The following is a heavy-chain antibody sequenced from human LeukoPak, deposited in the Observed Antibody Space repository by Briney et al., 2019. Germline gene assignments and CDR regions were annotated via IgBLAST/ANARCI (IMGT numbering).Heavy chain of an antibody. CDR1: GNYW. CDR3: VSFYETY. CDR2: INGDGSWT. Sequence: GGSLRLSCAASGNYWMHRFRQAPGKGLVWVSHINGDGSWTTYADSVKGRFTISKDNAKNTVYLQMNHLRAEDTAVYYCVSFYETYWGRGTLVTVSS. J-gene: IGHJ4*02. V-gene: IGHV3-74*01. D-gene: IGHD2-2*01.